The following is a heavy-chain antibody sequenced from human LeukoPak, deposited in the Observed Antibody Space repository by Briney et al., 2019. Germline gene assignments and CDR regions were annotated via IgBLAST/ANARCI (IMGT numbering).Heavy chain of an antibody. J-gene: IGHJ4*02. CDR1: GFTFSNYA. D-gene: IGHD6-19*01. CDR3: AKGPRPDITVAHTLEN. V-gene: IGHV3-23*01. CDR2: ISSRGDGT. Sequence: GGCLRLSCAASGFTFSNYAMGSVRQTAGRGLGWLSTISSRGDGTHEADSVKGQFTIFRDNSKNSLYLQMNNLRDEHTAVYYFAKGPRPDITVAHTLENWGQGTLVTVSS.